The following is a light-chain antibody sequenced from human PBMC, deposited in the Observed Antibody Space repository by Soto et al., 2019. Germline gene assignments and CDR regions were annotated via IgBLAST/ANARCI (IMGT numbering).Light chain of an antibody. V-gene: IGKV3-20*01. CDR1: QTIYSNY. CDR2: GAS. J-gene: IGKJ2*01. CDR3: QRYGGSPSNT. Sequence: EIVLTQSPGTLSLSPGERATLSCWARQTIYSNYLAWYQQKPGQAPRLLIYGASTRATGIPERFSGSGSGTDFTLTISRLEPEDFAVYYCQRYGGSPSNTFGQGTKVEMK.